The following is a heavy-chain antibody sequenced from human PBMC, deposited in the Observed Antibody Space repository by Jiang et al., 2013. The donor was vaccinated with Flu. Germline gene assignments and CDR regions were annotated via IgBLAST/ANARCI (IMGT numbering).Heavy chain of an antibody. CDR2: TYYGSKWYL. V-gene: IGHV6-1*01. J-gene: IGHJ4*02. D-gene: IGHD1-14*01. CDR3: ASGPGNY. Sequence: QTLSLTCTISGDSVSSDSAAWNWIRQSPSRGLEWLGRTYYGSKWYLDYALSVQSRITINPDTSKNQFSLHLKSVTPEDSALYYCASGPGNYWGQGILVTVSS. CDR1: GDSVSSDSAA.